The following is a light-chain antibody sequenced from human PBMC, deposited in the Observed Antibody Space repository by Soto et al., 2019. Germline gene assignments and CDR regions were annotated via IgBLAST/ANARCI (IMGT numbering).Light chain of an antibody. CDR3: SSYGGASAPVL. J-gene: IGLJ3*02. CDR1: SRDVGFYNY. Sequence: SALTQPASVSGSPGQSITISCTGTSRDVGFYNYVSWYQHHPGKAPKLMIYDVNHRPSGVSNRFSGSKSGNTASLTISGLQVEDEADYYCSSYGGASAPVLFGGGTKLTVL. V-gene: IGLV2-14*03. CDR2: DVN.